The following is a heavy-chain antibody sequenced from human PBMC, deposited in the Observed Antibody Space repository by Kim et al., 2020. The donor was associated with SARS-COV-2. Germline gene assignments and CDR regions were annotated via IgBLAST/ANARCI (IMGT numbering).Heavy chain of an antibody. CDR1: GFTFSSYS. J-gene: IGHJ5*02. D-gene: IGHD3-3*01. CDR3: ARDITIFGVVTPVGWFDP. V-gene: IGHV3-48*02. CDR2: ISSSSSTI. Sequence: GGSLRLSCAASGFTFSSYSMNWVRQAPGKGLEWVSYISSSSSTIYYADSVKGRFTISRDNAKNSLYLQMNSLRDEDTAVYYCARDITIFGVVTPVGWFDPWGQGTLVTVSS.